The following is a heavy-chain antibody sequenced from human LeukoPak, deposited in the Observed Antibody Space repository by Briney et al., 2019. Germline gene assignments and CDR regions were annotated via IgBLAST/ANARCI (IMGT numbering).Heavy chain of an antibody. Sequence: SETLSLTCTVSGGSISSYYWNWIRQPPGKGLEWIGDIYSSGTTNYNPSLRRRVRMSVETSKDQSSLKMSSVTAADTAVYYCARHSYNQWLVRAVNWFDPWGQGTLVTVSS. CDR2: IYSSGTT. D-gene: IGHD6-19*01. J-gene: IGHJ5*02. V-gene: IGHV4-59*08. CDR3: ARHSYNQWLVRAVNWFDP. CDR1: GGSISSYY.